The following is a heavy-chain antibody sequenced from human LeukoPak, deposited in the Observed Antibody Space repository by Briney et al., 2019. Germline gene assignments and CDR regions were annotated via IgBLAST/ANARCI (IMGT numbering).Heavy chain of an antibody. CDR2: ISSSGGST. Sequence: GVSLRLSCSASRFTFNSYAMHWVRQSPGKGLEYVSAISSSGGSTYYEDSVKGRFTISRDNSKNTLYLQMSSLRAEDTAVYYCVSYSSSWYSAFDIWGQGTMVTVSS. D-gene: IGHD6-13*01. V-gene: IGHV3-64D*09. J-gene: IGHJ3*02. CDR3: VSYSSSWYSAFDI. CDR1: RFTFNSYA.